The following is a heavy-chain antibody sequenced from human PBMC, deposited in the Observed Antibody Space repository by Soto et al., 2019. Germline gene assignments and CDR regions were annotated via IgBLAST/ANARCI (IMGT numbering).Heavy chain of an antibody. V-gene: IGHV4-34*01. J-gene: IGHJ3*02. CDR2: TNHSGST. D-gene: IGHD3-3*01. Sequence: WESLGRTCAVYGGSCSGDYWRWVRQPPGKGLEWIGETNHSGSTNYNPSLKSRVTISVDTSKNQFSLKLSSVTAADTAVYYCARNGLLRFLGYAGAFDIWGQGKMVT. CDR3: ARNGLLRFLGYAGAFDI. CDR1: GGSCSGDY.